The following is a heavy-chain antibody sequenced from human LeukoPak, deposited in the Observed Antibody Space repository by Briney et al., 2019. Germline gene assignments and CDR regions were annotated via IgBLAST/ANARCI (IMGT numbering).Heavy chain of an antibody. CDR3: ARHTTPDSSSWYGSTPWRGPDY. J-gene: IGHJ4*02. CDR2: IYPGDSDT. D-gene: IGHD6-13*01. V-gene: IGHV5-51*01. Sequence: GESLKISCKGSGYSLTSYWIGWVRQMPGKGLEWMGIIYPGDSDTRYSPSFQGQVTISADKSISTAYLQWSSLKASDTAMYYCARHTTPDSSSWYGSTPWRGPDYWGQGTLVTVSS. CDR1: GYSLTSYW.